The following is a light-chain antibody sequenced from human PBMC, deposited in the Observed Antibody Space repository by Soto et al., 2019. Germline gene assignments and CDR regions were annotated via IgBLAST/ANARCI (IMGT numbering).Light chain of an antibody. CDR2: LGS. J-gene: IGKJ1*01. V-gene: IGKV2-28*01. CDR3: MQALQTPWS. CDR1: QSLLHSNGYNY. Sequence: DIVMTQSPLSLPVTPGEPASISCRSSQSLLHSNGYNYLDWYLQKPGQSPQLLIYLGSNRASGVPDRFSGSGSGTEFTPKISRVEAEDVGVYYCMQALQTPWSFGQGTKVEIK.